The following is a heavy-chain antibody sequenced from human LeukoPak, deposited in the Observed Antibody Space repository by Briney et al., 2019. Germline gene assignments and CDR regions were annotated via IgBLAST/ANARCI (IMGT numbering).Heavy chain of an antibody. CDR1: GFTFSSYW. V-gene: IGHV3-74*01. CDR2: INRDGSST. J-gene: IGHJ3*02. D-gene: IGHD3-10*01. Sequence: PGGSLRLSCAASGFTFSSYWMHWVRQAPGKGLVWVSRINRDGSSTSYADSVKGRFTISRGNAKNTLYLQMNSLRAEDTAVYHCAREYYGSGTADAFDIWGQGTMVTVSS. CDR3: AREYYGSGTADAFDI.